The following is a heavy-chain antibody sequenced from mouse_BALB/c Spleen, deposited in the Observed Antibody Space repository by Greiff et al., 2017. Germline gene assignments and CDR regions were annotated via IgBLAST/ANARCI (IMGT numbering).Heavy chain of an antibody. CDR2: IDPANGNT. D-gene: IGHD1-2*01. CDR1: GFNIKDTY. Sequence: VHVKQSGAELVKPGASVKLSCTASGFNIKDTYMHWVKQRPEQGLEWIGRIDPANGNTKYDPKFQGKATITADTSSNTAYLQLSSLTSEDTAVYYCASYYGYLYYFDYWGQGTTLTVSS. V-gene: IGHV14-3*02. J-gene: IGHJ2*01. CDR3: ASYYGYLYYFDY.